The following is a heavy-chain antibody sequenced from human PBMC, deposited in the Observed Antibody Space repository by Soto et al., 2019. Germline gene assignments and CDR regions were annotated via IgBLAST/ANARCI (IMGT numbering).Heavy chain of an antibody. D-gene: IGHD2-8*01. CDR2: VYCTGRT. J-gene: IGHJ5*02. CDR1: GGSISGHY. CDR3: ARDYASVFDP. V-gene: IGHV4-59*11. Sequence: SETLSLTCTVSGGSISGHYWTWIRQPPGKGLEWLGYVYCTGRTNYNPSVHSRITISVDTSKNQFSLKLTSVTAADTAVYYCARDYASVFDPWGQGTLVTVSS.